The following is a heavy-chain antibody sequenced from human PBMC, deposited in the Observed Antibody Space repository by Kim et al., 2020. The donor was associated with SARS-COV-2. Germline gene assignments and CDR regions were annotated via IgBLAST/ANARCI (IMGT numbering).Heavy chain of an antibody. CDR3: ARDWYCSSTSCYGGYYYYYMDG. D-gene: IGHD2-2*01. CDR1: GYTFTSYA. CDR2: INTNTGNP. J-gene: IGHJ6*03. Sequence: ASVKVSCKASGYTFTSYAMNWVRQAPGQGLEWMGWINTNTGNPTYAQGFTGRFVFSLDTSVSTAYLQISSLKAEDTAVYYCARDWYCSSTSCYGGYYYYYMDGWGKGTTVTVSS. V-gene: IGHV7-4-1*02.